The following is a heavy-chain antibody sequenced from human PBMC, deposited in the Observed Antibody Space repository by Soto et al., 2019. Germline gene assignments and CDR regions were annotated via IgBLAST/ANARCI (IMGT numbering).Heavy chain of an antibody. CDR2: TYYRSKWYN. D-gene: IGHD6-13*01. V-gene: IGHV6-1*01. CDR3: ERDHLAYSRRWHWGNWFDT. J-gene: IGHJ5*02. CDR1: GDSVSSNSAA. Sequence: PSQTLSLTCAISGDSVSSNSAAWNWIRQSPSRGLEWLGRTYYRSKWYNDYAVSVKSRITINPDTSKNQFSLQLNSVTPEDTAVYYCERDHLAYSRRWHWGNWFDTWGQGTLVTVSS.